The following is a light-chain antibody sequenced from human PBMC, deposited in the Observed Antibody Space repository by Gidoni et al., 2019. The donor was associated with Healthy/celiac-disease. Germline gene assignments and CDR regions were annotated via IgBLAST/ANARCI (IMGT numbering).Light chain of an antibody. CDR1: KLGDKY. Sequence: SYELTQPPSVSVSPGQTASITCSGDKLGDKYACWYQQKPGQSPVLVIYQESKRPSGIPERFSGSNSGNTATQTISGTQAMDEADYYCQAWDSSTAVFGTGTKVTVL. CDR3: QAWDSSTAV. CDR2: QES. V-gene: IGLV3-1*01. J-gene: IGLJ1*01.